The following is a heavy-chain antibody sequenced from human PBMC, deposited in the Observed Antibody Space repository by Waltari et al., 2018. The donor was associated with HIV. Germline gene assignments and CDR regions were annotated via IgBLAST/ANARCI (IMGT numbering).Heavy chain of an antibody. CDR2: IIPIFGTA. CDR3: ARGGVTMVQGSVDYYYGMDV. V-gene: IGHV1-69*01. D-gene: IGHD3-10*01. J-gene: IGHJ6*02. Sequence: QVQLVQSGAEVKKPGSSVKVSCKASGGTFSSYAISWVRQAPGQGLEWMGGIIPIFGTANYAQKFQGRVTITADESTSTAYMELSSLRSEDTAVYYCARGGVTMVQGSVDYYYGMDVWGQGTTVTVSS. CDR1: GGTFSSYA.